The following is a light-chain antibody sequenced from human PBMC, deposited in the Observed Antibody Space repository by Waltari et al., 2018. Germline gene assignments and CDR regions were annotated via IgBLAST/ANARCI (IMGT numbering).Light chain of an antibody. J-gene: IGKJ2*01. CDR2: RAS. Sequence: DIVMTQSPDSLVVSSGERATIHCKSSQSVFYSSKNKNYLAWYQQKPGQAPKLLIYRASTRESGVPDRFSGSGSGTDFTLTISSLQAEDVAVYYCQQYYGNPRTFGQGTKLEIK. CDR3: QQYYGNPRT. V-gene: IGKV4-1*01. CDR1: QSVFYSSKNKNY.